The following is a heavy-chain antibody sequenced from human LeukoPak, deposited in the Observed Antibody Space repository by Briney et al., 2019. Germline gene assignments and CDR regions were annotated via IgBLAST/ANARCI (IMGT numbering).Heavy chain of an antibody. CDR1: GFTFSSYS. V-gene: IGHV3-21*01. CDR2: ISSSSYI. D-gene: IGHD3-9*01. CDR3: ARRGSDILTGYYKRGMDV. Sequence: GGSLRLSCAASGFTFSSYSMNWVRQAPGKGLEWVSSISSSSYIYYADSVKGRFTISRDNAKNSLYLQMNSLRAEDTAVYYCARRGSDILTGYYKRGMDVWGQGTTVTVSS. J-gene: IGHJ6*02.